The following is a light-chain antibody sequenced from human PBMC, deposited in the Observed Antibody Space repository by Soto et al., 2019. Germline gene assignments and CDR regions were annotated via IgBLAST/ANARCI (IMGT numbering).Light chain of an antibody. CDR1: SSNIGSDF. CDR2: RNN. CDR3: APWNHGLGGWM. Sequence: QSVLTRPPSASATPGQRVTISCSGSSSNIGSDFVFWYQQLPGTAPKLLIYRNNQRPSGVPDRFSGSKSGTSASLAISGLRSEDEADYYCAPWNHGLGGWMIGGGTKVTAL. J-gene: IGLJ3*02. V-gene: IGLV1-47*01.